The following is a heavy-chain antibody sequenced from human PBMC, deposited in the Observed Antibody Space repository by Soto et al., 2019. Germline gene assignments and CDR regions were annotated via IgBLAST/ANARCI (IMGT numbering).Heavy chain of an antibody. J-gene: IGHJ4*02. V-gene: IGHV3-30*18. D-gene: IGHD5-18*01. CDR1: GFTFSDYG. CDR3: AKDGGHSYGYIDF. CDR2: ISYDGGNI. Sequence: PGGSLRLSCAASGFTFSDYGMHWVRQAPGKGLEWVAVISYDGGNIEYADSVKGRFTISRDRSKNTLYLQMNSLRSEDTAVYYCAKDGGHSYGYIDFWGQGTVVTVSS.